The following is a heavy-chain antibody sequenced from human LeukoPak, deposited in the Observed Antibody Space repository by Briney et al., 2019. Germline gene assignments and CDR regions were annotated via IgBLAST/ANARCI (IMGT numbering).Heavy chain of an antibody. CDR2: IYYSGSI. CDR3: ARDRRSLYDFWSGYYMGGYFDY. V-gene: IGHV4-30-4*08. J-gene: IGHJ4*02. Sequence: SETLSLTCTVSGGSISSGDYYWSWIRQPPGKGLEWIGYIYYSGSIYYNPSLKSRVTISVDTSKNQFSLKLGSVTAADTAVYYCARDRRSLYDFWSGYYMGGYFDYWGQGTLVTVSS. CDR1: GGSISSGDYY. D-gene: IGHD3-3*01.